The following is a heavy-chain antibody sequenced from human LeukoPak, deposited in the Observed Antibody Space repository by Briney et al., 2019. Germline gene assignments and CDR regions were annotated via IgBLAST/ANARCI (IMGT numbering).Heavy chain of an antibody. D-gene: IGHD3-3*01. CDR3: SRGSPGDSWSGYYMDV. CDR1: GFTFRDYG. Sequence: PGGSLRLFCSASGFTFRDYGMSWVRQAPGKGLECVSFIRSKGYSGTAEYAASVKGRFTISRDDSKGIDYLQMNRLKTEDTAVYYCSRGSPGDSWSGYYMDVWGKGXTVTVSS. J-gene: IGHJ6*03. V-gene: IGHV3-49*04. CDR2: IRSKGYSGTA.